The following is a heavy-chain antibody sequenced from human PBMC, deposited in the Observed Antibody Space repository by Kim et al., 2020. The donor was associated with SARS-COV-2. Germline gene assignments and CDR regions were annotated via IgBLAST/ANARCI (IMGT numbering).Heavy chain of an antibody. J-gene: IGHJ4*02. Sequence: SETLSLTCAVYGGSFSGYYWSWIRQPPGKGLEWIGEINHSGSTNYNPSLKSRVTISVDTSKNQFSLKLSSVTAADTAVYYCARGPPGSGSIWGQGTLVTVSS. CDR1: GGSFSGYY. V-gene: IGHV4-34*01. D-gene: IGHD3-10*01. CDR3: ARGPPGSGSI. CDR2: INHSGST.